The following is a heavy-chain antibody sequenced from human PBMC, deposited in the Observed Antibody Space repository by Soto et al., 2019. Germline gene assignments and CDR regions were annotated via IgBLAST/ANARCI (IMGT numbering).Heavy chain of an antibody. CDR2: ITGRSSYI. V-gene: IGHV3-21*02. CDR3: ARIQRGSYHDY. Sequence: EVQLVESGGGLVKPGGSLRLSCAASGFTFSNYYMNWVRQAPGKGLEWVSSITGRSSYIYYADSVKGRFTISRDNAKNSLYLQMNSLRAEDTAVYYCARIQRGSYHDYWGQGTRVRVSS. D-gene: IGHD2-2*01. J-gene: IGHJ4*02. CDR1: GFTFSNYY.